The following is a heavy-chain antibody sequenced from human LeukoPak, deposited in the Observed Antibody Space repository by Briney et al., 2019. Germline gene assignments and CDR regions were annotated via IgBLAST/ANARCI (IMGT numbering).Heavy chain of an antibody. D-gene: IGHD5-18*01. CDR2: IYYSDRTT. J-gene: IGHJ6*01. CDR1: GCSISSYY. V-gene: IGHV4-59*01. Sequence: SETLSLTCSVSGCSISSYYCSWIRQPPGKGLEWTGNIYYSDRTTNYNPSLKSRVTISEDTSKSQFSLKLSSVSAADTAVYFCAWIRDYSFGMDVWGLGTTVSV. CDR3: AWIRDYSFGMDV.